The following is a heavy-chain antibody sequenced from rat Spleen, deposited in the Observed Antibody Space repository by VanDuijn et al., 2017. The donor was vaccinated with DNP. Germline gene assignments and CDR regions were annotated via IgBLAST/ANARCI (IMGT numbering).Heavy chain of an antibody. V-gene: IGHV5-7*01. CDR3: TRDLHFGYNYAFDY. D-gene: IGHD1-4*01. Sequence: EVQLVESGGGLVQPGRSTKLSCAASGFSFRDYDMAWVRQAPTKGLEWVATIIYDGSSTYYRDSVKGRFTISRDYARSTLYLQMDSLRSEDTAAYFCTRDLHFGYNYAFDYWGQGVMVSVSS. J-gene: IGHJ2*01. CDR2: IIYDGSST. CDR1: GFSFRDYD.